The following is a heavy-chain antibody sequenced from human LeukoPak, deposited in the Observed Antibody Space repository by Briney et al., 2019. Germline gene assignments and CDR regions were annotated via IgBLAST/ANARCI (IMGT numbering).Heavy chain of an antibody. V-gene: IGHV4-59*01. D-gene: IGHD1-20*01. CDR3: ARYNSDAGDFDY. CDR2: VYYSGNT. CDR1: GDSLTSYY. Sequence: SETLSLTCTVSGDSLTSYYWSWIRKPPGKGLEWIGYVYYSGNTHFHPSLKSRVTISVDPSKSQFSLNLNSLTPADTAVYYCARYNSDAGDFDYWGQGTLVTVPS. J-gene: IGHJ4*02.